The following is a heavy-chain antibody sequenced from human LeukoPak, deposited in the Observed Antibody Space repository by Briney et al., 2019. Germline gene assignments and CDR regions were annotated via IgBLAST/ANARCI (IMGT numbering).Heavy chain of an antibody. CDR2: ISSDGANT. Sequence: GGSLRLSCAASGFTFSSYAMHWVRQAPGKGLEWVSVISSDGANTYYRDSVKGRFTISRDNSKNTLYLQMNSLRAEDTAMYYCARESLGGSFGDYWGQGTLVPVSS. V-gene: IGHV3-30*04. J-gene: IGHJ4*02. CDR3: ARESLGGSFGDY. CDR1: GFTFSSYA. D-gene: IGHD1-26*01.